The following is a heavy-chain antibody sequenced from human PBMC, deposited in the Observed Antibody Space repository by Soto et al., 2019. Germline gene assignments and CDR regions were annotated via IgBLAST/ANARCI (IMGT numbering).Heavy chain of an antibody. D-gene: IGHD6-19*01. CDR2: ISGSVGST. J-gene: IGHJ5*02. V-gene: IGHV3-23*01. CDR1: GFTFSSYA. Sequence: HPWGSLRLSCAASGFTFSSYAMSCVRQAPWRGLEWVSAISGSVGSTYYADSVKGRFTISRDNSKNTLYLQMNSLRAEDTAVYYCAKSLIAVQHRLGTKWFDPWGQGTLVTVSS. CDR3: AKSLIAVQHRLGTKWFDP.